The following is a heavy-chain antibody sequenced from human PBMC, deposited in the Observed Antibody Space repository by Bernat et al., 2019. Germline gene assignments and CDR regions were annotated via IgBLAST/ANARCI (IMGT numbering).Heavy chain of an antibody. Sequence: QAQLVQSGSELKKPGASVKVSCKASGYSFTSYAMNWVRQAPGQGLEWMGWINTNTGNPTYAQGFTGRFVFSLDTSVRTAYLQISSLKAEDTAVYYCARRTYCSSTSCNFYYYYMDVWGKGTTVTVSS. J-gene: IGHJ6*03. CDR2: INTNTGNP. V-gene: IGHV7-4-1*02. D-gene: IGHD2-2*01. CDR1: GYSFTSYA. CDR3: ARRTYCSSTSCNFYYYYMDV.